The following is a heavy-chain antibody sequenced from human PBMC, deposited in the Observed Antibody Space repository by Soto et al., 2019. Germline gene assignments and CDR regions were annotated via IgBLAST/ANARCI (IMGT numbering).Heavy chain of an antibody. CDR3: AKGVVAAYYYYGMDV. V-gene: IGHV3-15*01. CDR1: GITFTNAW. Sequence: EVQLVESGGGLVKPGGSLRLSCAASGITFTNAWMGWVRQAPGKGLEWIGRLKSRRDGGTSDYAAPVKGRFSISRDNSKNTLYLQMNSLRAEDTAVYYCAKGVVAAYYYYGMDVWGQGTTVTVSS. J-gene: IGHJ6*02. D-gene: IGHD2-15*01. CDR2: LKSRRDGGTS.